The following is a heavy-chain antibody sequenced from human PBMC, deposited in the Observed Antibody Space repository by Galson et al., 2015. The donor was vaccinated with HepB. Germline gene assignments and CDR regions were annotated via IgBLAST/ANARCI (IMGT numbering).Heavy chain of an antibody. Sequence: SLRLSCAASGFTFSDHYMDWVRQAPGKGLEWVGRIRNKANSYTTEYAASVKGRFIISRGDSKNSLYVQMNSLKTEDTAVYYCARGQIKRGFDIWGQGKMVTVSS. CDR2: IRNKANSYTT. D-gene: IGHD3-16*01. V-gene: IGHV3-72*01. J-gene: IGHJ3*02. CDR3: ARGQIKRGFDI. CDR1: GFTFSDHY.